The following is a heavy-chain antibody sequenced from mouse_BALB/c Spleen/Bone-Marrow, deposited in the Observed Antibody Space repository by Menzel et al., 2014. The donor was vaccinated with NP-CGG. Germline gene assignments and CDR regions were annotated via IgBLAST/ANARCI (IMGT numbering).Heavy chain of an antibody. CDR1: GYTFTSYW. Sequence: VKLVESGAELARPGASVKLSCKASGYTFTSYWMQWVKQRPGQGLEWIGAIYPGDGDTRYTQKFKGKATLTADKSSSTAYMQLSSLASEDSAVYYCARRGYAMDYWGQGTSVTVSS. CDR2: IYPGDGDT. V-gene: IGHV1-87*01. J-gene: IGHJ4*01. CDR3: ARRGYAMDY.